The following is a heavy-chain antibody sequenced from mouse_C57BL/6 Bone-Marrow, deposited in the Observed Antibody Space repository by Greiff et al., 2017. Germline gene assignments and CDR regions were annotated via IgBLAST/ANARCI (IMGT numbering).Heavy chain of an antibody. CDR1: GYTFTSYW. CDR3: ARWGSAMDY. V-gene: IGHV1-69*01. Sequence: VQLQQPGAELVMPGASVKLSCKASGYTFTSYWMHWVKQRPGQGLEWIGEIDPSDSYTNYNQKFKGKSTLTVDKSSSTAYVQLSSLTSEDSAVYYCARWGSAMDYWGQGTSVTVSS. J-gene: IGHJ4*01. CDR2: IDPSDSYT.